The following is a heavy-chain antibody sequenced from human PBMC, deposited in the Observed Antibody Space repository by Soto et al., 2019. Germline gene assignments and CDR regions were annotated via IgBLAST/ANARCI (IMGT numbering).Heavy chain of an antibody. CDR2: IYYTGTT. Sequence: QVQLQESGPGLVKPSETLSLTCTVSGGSISNYYWSWIRQPPGKGLEWIGYIYYTGTTKYNPSLNSRVTISVDTSKTHFSLRLSSVTAADTAVYYCARVGGSSSPPLYWGQGTLVTVSS. D-gene: IGHD1-26*01. CDR3: ARVGGSSSPPLY. CDR1: GGSISNYY. V-gene: IGHV4-59*01. J-gene: IGHJ4*02.